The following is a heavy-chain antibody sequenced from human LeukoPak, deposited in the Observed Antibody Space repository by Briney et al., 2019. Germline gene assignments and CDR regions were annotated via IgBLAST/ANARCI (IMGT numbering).Heavy chain of an antibody. Sequence: PGGSLRLSCAASGFTFSSYAMSWVRQAPGKGLEWVSAIGGSGGSTYYADSVKGRFTISRDNSKNTLYLQMNSLRAEDTAVYYCARGGYSYGAFDYWGQGTLVTVSS. J-gene: IGHJ4*02. D-gene: IGHD5-18*01. CDR2: IGGSGGST. V-gene: IGHV3-23*01. CDR1: GFTFSSYA. CDR3: ARGGYSYGAFDY.